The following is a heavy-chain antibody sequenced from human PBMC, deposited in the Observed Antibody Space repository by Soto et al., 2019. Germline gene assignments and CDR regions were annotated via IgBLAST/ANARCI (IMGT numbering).Heavy chain of an antibody. Sequence: QITLKESGPTLVKPTQTLTLTCTFSGFSLSTSGVGVGWIRQPPGKALEWLALIYWDDDKRYSPSLKSRLTITKDTAKNQVVLTMTNMDPVDTATYYCAHVYGGYDNFDYWGQGTLVTVSS. V-gene: IGHV2-5*02. CDR1: GFSLSTSGVG. CDR2: IYWDDDK. CDR3: AHVYGGYDNFDY. J-gene: IGHJ4*02. D-gene: IGHD5-12*01.